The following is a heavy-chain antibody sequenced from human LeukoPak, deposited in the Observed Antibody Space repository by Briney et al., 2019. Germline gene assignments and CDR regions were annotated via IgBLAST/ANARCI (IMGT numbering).Heavy chain of an antibody. CDR2: IYYSGST. Sequence: PSETLSLTCTVSGGSISSGGYYWSWIRQHPGKGLEWIGYIYYSGSTYYNPSLKSRVTISVDTSKNQFSLKLSSVTAAGTAVYYCARAALRKYYYDSSGLNGAFDIWGQGTMVTVSS. CDR3: ARAALRKYYYDSSGLNGAFDI. CDR1: GGSISSGGYY. V-gene: IGHV4-31*03. D-gene: IGHD3-22*01. J-gene: IGHJ3*02.